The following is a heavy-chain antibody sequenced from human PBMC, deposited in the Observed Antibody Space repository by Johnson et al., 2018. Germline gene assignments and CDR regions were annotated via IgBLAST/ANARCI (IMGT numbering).Heavy chain of an antibody. CDR3: AGGIAVAGAEYFHH. Sequence: QVQLQESGPGLVKPSETLSLTCNVSGGSISSYYWSWIRQPPGKGLEWIGNIYYSGSTNYTPSLKSRVTMSVDTSKDQFPLKLTSVTAADPAVYCCAGGIAVAGAEYFHHWGQGTLVTVSS. CDR2: IYYSGST. D-gene: IGHD6-19*01. J-gene: IGHJ1*01. CDR1: GGSISSYY. V-gene: IGHV4-59*01.